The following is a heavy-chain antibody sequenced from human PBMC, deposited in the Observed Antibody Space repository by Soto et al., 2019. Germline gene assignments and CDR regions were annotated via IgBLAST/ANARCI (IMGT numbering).Heavy chain of an antibody. D-gene: IGHD3-10*01. CDR2: IIPILGIA. CDR1: GGTFSSYT. J-gene: IGHJ4*02. CDR3: ARDHYGSGSYSNY. Sequence: SVKVSCKASGGTFSSYTISWVRQAPGQGLEWMGRIIPILGIANYAQKFQGRVTITADKSTSTAYMELSSLRSEDTAVYYCARDHYGSGSYSNYWGQGTLVTVSS. V-gene: IGHV1-69*04.